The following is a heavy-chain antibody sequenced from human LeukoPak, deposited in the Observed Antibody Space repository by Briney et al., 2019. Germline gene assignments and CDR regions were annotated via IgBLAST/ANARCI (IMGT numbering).Heavy chain of an antibody. J-gene: IGHJ4*02. CDR1: GGSISSSSYY. CDR3: ARRGYSSSWPTFDY. CDR2: IYYSGST. D-gene: IGHD6-13*01. V-gene: IGHV4-39*01. Sequence: SETLSLACTVSGGSISSSSYYWGWIRQPPGKGLEWIGSIYYSGSTYYNPSLKSRVTISVDTSKNQFSLKLSSVTAADTAVYYCARRGYSSSWPTFDYWGQGTLVTVSS.